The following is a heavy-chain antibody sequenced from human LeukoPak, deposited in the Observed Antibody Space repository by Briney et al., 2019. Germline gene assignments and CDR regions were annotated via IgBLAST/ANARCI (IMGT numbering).Heavy chain of an antibody. J-gene: IGHJ5*02. CDR1: GYTFTSYA. CDR2: INAGNGNT. Sequence: ASVKVSCKASGYTFTSYAMHWVRQAPGQRLEWMGWINAGNGNTKYSRKFQGRVTITRDTSASTAYMELSSLRSEDTAVYYCARDRDYSSSWYKGFDPWGQGTLVTVSS. D-gene: IGHD6-13*01. V-gene: IGHV1-3*01. CDR3: ARDRDYSSSWYKGFDP.